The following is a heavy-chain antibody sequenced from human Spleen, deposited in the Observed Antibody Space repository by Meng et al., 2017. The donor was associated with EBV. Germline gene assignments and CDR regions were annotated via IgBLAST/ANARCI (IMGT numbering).Heavy chain of an antibody. Sequence: QGQLVTSAAEGKRSGASVKVPCRASGYTFTGYSLHWGRQAPGKGLEWMGWINPNTGGKNYAQKFQGWVTMTRDTSISTAYMEVSRLRSDDTAVYYCARARGYSGYQLSYFDYWGQGTLVTVSS. CDR3: ARARGYSGYQLSYFDY. V-gene: IGHV1-2*04. CDR2: INPNTGGK. CDR1: GYTFTGYS. D-gene: IGHD5-12*01. J-gene: IGHJ4*02.